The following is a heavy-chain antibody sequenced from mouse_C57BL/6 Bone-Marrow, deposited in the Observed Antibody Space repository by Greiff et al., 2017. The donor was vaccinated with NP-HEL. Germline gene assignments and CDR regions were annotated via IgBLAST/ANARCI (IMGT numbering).Heavy chain of an antibody. V-gene: IGHV5-9-1*02. D-gene: IGHD1-1*01. J-gene: IGHJ1*03. CDR2: ISSGGDYI. CDR1: GFTFSSYA. CDR3: TRDITTVVATGYWYFDV. Sequence: EVHLVESGEGLVKPGGSLKLSCAASGFTFSSYAMSWVRQTPEKRLEWVAYISSGGDYIYYADTVKGRFTISRDNARNTLYLQMSSLKSEDTAMYYCTRDITTVVATGYWYFDVWGTGTTVTVSS.